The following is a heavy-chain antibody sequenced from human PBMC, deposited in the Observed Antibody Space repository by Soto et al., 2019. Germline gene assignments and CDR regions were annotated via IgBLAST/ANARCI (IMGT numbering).Heavy chain of an antibody. CDR1: GFTFNNSG. J-gene: IGHJ6*02. V-gene: IGHV3-30*18. Sequence: GGSLSLSCRVSGFTFNNSGMHWVRQAPGKGLEWMAVISYDGSDKYYADSVKGRAIISRDNSKNTLNLEMNSLRAEDTAIYYCVKDRVPGAYGNYYGMDVWGQGTTVTVSS. CDR3: VKDRVPGAYGNYYGMDV. D-gene: IGHD5-12*01. CDR2: ISYDGSDK.